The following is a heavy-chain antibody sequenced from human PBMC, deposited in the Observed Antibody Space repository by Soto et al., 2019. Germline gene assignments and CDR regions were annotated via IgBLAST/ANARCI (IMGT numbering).Heavy chain of an antibody. J-gene: IGHJ4*02. V-gene: IGHV1-8*01. Sequence: QVQLVQSGAEVKMPGASVKVSCKASGYTFTDYGINWVRQATGQGLEWMGWMNPKSGDTVYAQKFQGRVSMTRATSISTAYMELNSLTSEDTAVYYCAMGGYSVVGATVYWGPGTLVTVSS. CDR2: MNPKSGDT. CDR1: GYTFTDYG. CDR3: AMGGYSVVGATVY. D-gene: IGHD1-26*01.